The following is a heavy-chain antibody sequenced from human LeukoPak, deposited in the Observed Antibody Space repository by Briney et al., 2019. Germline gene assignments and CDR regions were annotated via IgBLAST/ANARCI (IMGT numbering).Heavy chain of an antibody. D-gene: IGHD1-7*01. CDR1: GFTFSDYY. J-gene: IGHJ4*02. V-gene: IGHV3-11*04. CDR2: ISSSSSTI. CDR3: ARDRVWENYALHY. Sequence: PGGSLRLSCAASGFTFSDYYMSWIRQAPGKGLEWVSYISSSSSTIYYADSVKGRFTISRDNAKNSLYLQMNSLRAEDTAVYYCARDRVWENYALHYWGQGTLVTVSS.